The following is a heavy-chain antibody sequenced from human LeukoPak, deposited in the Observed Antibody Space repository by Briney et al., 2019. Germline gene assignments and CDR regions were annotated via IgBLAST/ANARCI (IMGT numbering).Heavy chain of an antibody. Sequence: ASVKVSCKASGYTFTGYYMHWVRQAPGQGLEWMGWINPNSGGTNYAQKFQGRGTMTRDTSISTAYMELSRLRSDDTAVYYCARGGWDYYDSRGYFYFDYWGQGTLVTVSS. CDR1: GYTFTGYY. D-gene: IGHD3-22*01. CDR2: INPNSGGT. CDR3: ARGGWDYYDSRGYFYFDY. J-gene: IGHJ4*02. V-gene: IGHV1-2*02.